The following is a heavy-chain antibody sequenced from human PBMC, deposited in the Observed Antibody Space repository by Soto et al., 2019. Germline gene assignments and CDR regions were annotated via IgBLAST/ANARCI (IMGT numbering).Heavy chain of an antibody. CDR2: IYYSGST. CDR3: ARRVRRDSRNWFDP. J-gene: IGHJ5*02. CDR1: GGSISSSSYY. D-gene: IGHD6-13*01. V-gene: IGHV4-39*01. Sequence: QLQLQESGPGLVKPSETLSLTCTVSGGSISSSSYYWGWIRQPPGKGLEWIGSIYYSGSTYYNPSLKRRVTISVDTSKNQFSLKLSSVTAADTAVYYCARRVRRDSRNWFDPWGQGTLVTVSS.